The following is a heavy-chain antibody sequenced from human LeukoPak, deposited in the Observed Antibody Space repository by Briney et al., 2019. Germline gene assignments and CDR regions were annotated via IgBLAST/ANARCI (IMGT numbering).Heavy chain of an antibody. Sequence: SETLSLTCTVSGGSISGYYWSWIRQPVGKGLEWIGRIYTSGTSNYNPSLKSRVNMSVDTSKNRFSVKLSSVTAADTAVYYCARGDFWSGFYNYWGQGTLVTVSS. J-gene: IGHJ4*02. D-gene: IGHD3-3*01. CDR2: IYTSGTS. V-gene: IGHV4-4*07. CDR3: ARGDFWSGFYNY. CDR1: GGSISGYY.